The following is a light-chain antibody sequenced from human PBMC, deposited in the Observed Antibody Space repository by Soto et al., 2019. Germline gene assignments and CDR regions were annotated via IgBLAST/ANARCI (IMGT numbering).Light chain of an antibody. CDR2: DAS. CDR1: QSVGTY. V-gene: IGKV3-11*01. J-gene: IGKJ4*01. Sequence: EIVLTQSPATLSLSPGERVTLSCRASQSVGTYLAWYQQKPAQAPRLLIYDASNRATGIPARFSGSGSGTDFTLTISTLEPEDFAVYYCQQRSTWPLTFGGGTKVEIK. CDR3: QQRSTWPLT.